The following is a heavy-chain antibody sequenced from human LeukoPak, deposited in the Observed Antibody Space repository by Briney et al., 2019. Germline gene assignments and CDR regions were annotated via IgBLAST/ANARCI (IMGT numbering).Heavy chain of an antibody. CDR1: GFTFSNYW. CDR2: IKSDGSST. D-gene: IGHD3-22*01. J-gene: IGHJ4*02. CDR3: AKDPREDTRGYYYFGYFDY. V-gene: IGHV3-74*01. Sequence: PGGSLRLSCAASGFTFSNYWMHWVRQAPGKGPVWVSRIKSDGSSTSYADSVKGRFTVSRDNFKNTLYLQMNSLRVEDMGVYYCAKDPREDTRGYYYFGYFDYWGQGTLVTVSS.